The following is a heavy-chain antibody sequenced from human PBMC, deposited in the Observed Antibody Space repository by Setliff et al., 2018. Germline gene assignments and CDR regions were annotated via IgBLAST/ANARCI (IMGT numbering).Heavy chain of an antibody. CDR1: GFTFDTYT. CDR2: ISSGSTYK. V-gene: IGHV3-21*01. D-gene: IGHD6-13*01. CDR3: ARLRASSSWWEGPFDV. J-gene: IGHJ3*01. Sequence: GESLRLSCAASGFTFDTYTMNWVRQAPGRGLEWVSSISSGSTYKFYADSLKGRVTISRDNGQNSLYLQLDSLRVEDTAMYYCARLRASSSWWEGPFDVWGQGTVVTVSS.